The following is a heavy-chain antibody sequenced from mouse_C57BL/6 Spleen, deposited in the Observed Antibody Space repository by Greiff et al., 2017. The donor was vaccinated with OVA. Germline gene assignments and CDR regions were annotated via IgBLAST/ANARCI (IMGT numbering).Heavy chain of an antibody. D-gene: IGHD1-1*01. V-gene: IGHV1-52*01. J-gene: IGHJ3*01. CDR3: ARGDGSSSSWFAH. Sequence: QVQLQQPGAELVRPGSSVKLSCKASGYTFTSYWMHWVKQRPIQGLEWIGNIDPSDSETHYNQKFKDKATLTVDKSSSTAYMQLSSLTSEDSAVYYCARGDGSSSSWFAHWGQGTLVTVSA. CDR1: GYTFTSYW. CDR2: IDPSDSET.